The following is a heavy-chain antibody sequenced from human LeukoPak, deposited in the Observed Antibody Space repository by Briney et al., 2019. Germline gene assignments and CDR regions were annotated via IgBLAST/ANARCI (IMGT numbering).Heavy chain of an antibody. CDR3: ARGHHGSGSYSS. CDR1: GGSISSSSYY. D-gene: IGHD3-10*01. V-gene: IGHV4-39*07. CDR2: INHSGST. J-gene: IGHJ4*02. Sequence: SETLSLTCTVSGGSISSSSYYWGWIRQPPGKGLEWIGEINHSGSTNYNPSLKSRVTISVDTSKNQFSLKLSSVTAADTAVYYCARGHHGSGSYSSWGQGTLVTVSS.